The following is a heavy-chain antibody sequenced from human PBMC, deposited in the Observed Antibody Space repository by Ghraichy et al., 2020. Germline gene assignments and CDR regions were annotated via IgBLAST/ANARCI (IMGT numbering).Heavy chain of an antibody. Sequence: GGSLRLSCAASGFTFSHYSMNWVRQAPGKGLEWVSFIRHNSATIYYSDSVKSRFTISRDNAANSLYLQMDSLRAEDTAVYYCARDHGGLVGAMSGPFDCWGQGTLVTVSS. V-gene: IGHV3-48*01. J-gene: IGHJ4*02. CDR1: GFTFSHYS. CDR2: IRHNSATI. D-gene: IGHD6-19*01. CDR3: ARDHGGLVGAMSGPFDC.